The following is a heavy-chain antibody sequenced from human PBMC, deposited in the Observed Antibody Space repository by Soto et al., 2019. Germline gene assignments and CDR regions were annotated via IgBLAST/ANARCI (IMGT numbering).Heavy chain of an antibody. V-gene: IGHV1-18*01. D-gene: IGHD3-9*01. Sequence: QVQLVQSGAEVKKPGASVKVSCKASGYTFTRYGISWVRQAPGQGLEWMGWISAYNGNTNYAQKLQGRVTMTTDTSTSTAYMELRSLRSDYTAVYYCARGRYDMLTGYYNYYYGMDVWGQGTTVTVSS. CDR1: GYTFTRYG. CDR3: ARGRYDMLTGYYNYYYGMDV. CDR2: ISAYNGNT. J-gene: IGHJ6*02.